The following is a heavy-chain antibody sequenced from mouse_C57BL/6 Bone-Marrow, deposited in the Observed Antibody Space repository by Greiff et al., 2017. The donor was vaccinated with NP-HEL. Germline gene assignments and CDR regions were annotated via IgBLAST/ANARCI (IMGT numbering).Heavy chain of an antibody. CDR3: ARWRWLQYWYFDV. J-gene: IGHJ1*03. V-gene: IGHV1-81*01. CDR1: GYTFTSYG. D-gene: IGHD2-3*01. Sequence: VQLQQSGAELARPGASVKLSCKASGYTFTSYGISWVKQRTGQGLEWIGEIYPRSGNTYYNEKFKGKATLTADKSSSTAYMELRSLTSEDSAVYFCARWRWLQYWYFDVWGTGTTVTVSS. CDR2: IYPRSGNT.